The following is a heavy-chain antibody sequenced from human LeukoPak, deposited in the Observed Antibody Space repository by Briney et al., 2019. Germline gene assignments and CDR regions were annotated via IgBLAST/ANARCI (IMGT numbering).Heavy chain of an antibody. V-gene: IGHV3-9*01. J-gene: IGHJ3*02. CDR2: ISWNSGSI. CDR1: GFTFDDYA. Sequence: GRSLRLSCAASGFTFDDYAMHWVRQAPGKGLEWVSGISWNSGSIGYADSVKGRFTISRDNAKNSLYLQMNSLRAEDTALYYRAKDGLEWELTSAFDIWGQGTMVTVSS. CDR3: AKDGLEWELTSAFDI. D-gene: IGHD1-26*01.